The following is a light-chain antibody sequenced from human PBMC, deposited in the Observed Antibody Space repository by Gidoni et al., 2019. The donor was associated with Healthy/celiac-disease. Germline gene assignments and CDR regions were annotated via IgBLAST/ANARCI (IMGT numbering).Light chain of an antibody. CDR2: GAS. CDR1: QSVSSSY. CDR3: QQYGSSPPIT. V-gene: IGKV3-20*01. Sequence: VLTHSPGTLSLSPGERATLSCRASQSVSSSYLDWYQQKPGQAPRLLIYGASSRATGIPDRFSGSGCGTDFTLTISRLEPEDFAVYYCQQYGSSPPITFGQGTRLEIK. J-gene: IGKJ5*01.